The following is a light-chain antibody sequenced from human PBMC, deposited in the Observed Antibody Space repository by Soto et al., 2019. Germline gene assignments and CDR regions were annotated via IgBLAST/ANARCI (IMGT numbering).Light chain of an antibody. Sequence: EIVLTQSPGTLSLSPGERATLSCRASQSVSSSYLAWYQQKPGQAPRLLIYGVSNRATGVPARFSGSGSGTDFTLSISSLEPEDSGVYYCQQRFTWPLTFGGGTKVEIK. V-gene: IGKV3D-20*02. CDR3: QQRFTWPLT. J-gene: IGKJ4*01. CDR1: QSVSSSY. CDR2: GVS.